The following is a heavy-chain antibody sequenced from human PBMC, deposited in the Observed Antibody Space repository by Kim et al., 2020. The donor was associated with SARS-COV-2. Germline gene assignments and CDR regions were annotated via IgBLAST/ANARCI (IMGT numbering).Heavy chain of an antibody. CDR2: INHSGST. Sequence: SETLSLTCAVYGGSFSGYYWSWIRQPPGKGLEWIGEINHSGSTNYNPSLKSRVTISVDTSKNQFSLKLSSVTAADTAVYYCARRWRYRASREVDVWGQGTTVTVSS. V-gene: IGHV4-34*01. CDR3: ARRWRYRASREVDV. J-gene: IGHJ6*02. D-gene: IGHD2-21*01. CDR1: GGSFSGYY.